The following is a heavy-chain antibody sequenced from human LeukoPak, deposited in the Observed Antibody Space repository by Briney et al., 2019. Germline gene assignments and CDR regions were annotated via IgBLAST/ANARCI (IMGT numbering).Heavy chain of an antibody. CDR3: AKDVRYFDWLIFDY. J-gene: IGHJ4*02. CDR1: EFTFSSYW. V-gene: IGHV3-23*01. D-gene: IGHD3-9*01. CDR2: ISGRGGST. Sequence: GGSLRLSCVASEFTFSSYWMHWVRQAPGKGLEWVSAISGRGGSTYYADSVKGRFTISRDNSKNTLYLQMNSLRAEDTAVYYCAKDVRYFDWLIFDYWGQGTLVTVSS.